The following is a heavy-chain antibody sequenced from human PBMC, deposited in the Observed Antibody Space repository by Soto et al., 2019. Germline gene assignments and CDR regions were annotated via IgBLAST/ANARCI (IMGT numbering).Heavy chain of an antibody. CDR2: ISWNSGSI. CDR1: GFTFDDYA. Sequence: EAQLVESGGGLVQPGRSLRLSCAAFGFTFDDYAMHWVRQAPGMGLEWVSGISWNSGSIGYADSVKGRFTISRDNAKNSLYLQMNSLRAEDTALYYCAKGGQLLSEGGGYWGQGTLVTVSS. J-gene: IGHJ4*02. CDR3: AKGGQLLSEGGGY. D-gene: IGHD2-2*01. V-gene: IGHV3-9*01.